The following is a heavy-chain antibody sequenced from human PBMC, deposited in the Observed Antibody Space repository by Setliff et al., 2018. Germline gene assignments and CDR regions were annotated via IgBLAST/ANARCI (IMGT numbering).Heavy chain of an antibody. V-gene: IGHV1-69*06. CDR3: AREKGPAAHWNWFDP. CDR2: IIPIFGTA. CDR1: GYTFTRYA. Sequence: ASVKVSCKASGYTFTRYAMNWVRQAPGQGLEWMGRIIPIFGTANYAQKFQGRVTITADKSTSTAHMELSSLRSEDTAVYYCAREKGPAAHWNWFDPWGQGTLVTVSS. D-gene: IGHD2-2*01. J-gene: IGHJ5*02.